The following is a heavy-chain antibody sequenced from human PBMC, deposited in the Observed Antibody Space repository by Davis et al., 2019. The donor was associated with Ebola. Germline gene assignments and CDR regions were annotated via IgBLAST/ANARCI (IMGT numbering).Heavy chain of an antibody. CDR1: GGSVNSYY. Sequence: SETLSLTCNVSGGSVNSYYWSWIRQPPGKGLEWIGYVFNNGRTDYNPSLRSRVTMSVDTSKNQVSLKMDSVTAADTAVYYCARSTWIRDGMDVWGQGTTVTVSS. V-gene: IGHV4-59*02. CDR3: ARSTWIRDGMDV. D-gene: IGHD5-12*01. J-gene: IGHJ6*02. CDR2: VFNNGRT.